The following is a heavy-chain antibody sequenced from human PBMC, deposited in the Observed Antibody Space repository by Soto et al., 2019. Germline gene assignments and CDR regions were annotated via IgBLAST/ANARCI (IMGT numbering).Heavy chain of an antibody. CDR2: ISSDGKNK. D-gene: IGHD1-20*01. J-gene: IGHJ4*02. CDR3: AGGTPIISGTTGGY. CDR1: GITLSSYA. V-gene: IGHV3-30*04. Sequence: QVQLVESGGGVVQPGTSLRLSCEGSGITLSSYAMHWVRQAPGKGLEWVAVISSDGKNKYYADSVKGRFSISRDSSKNAMYLKVNSLRTEDTAVYYCAGGTPIISGTTGGYWGQGTLVTVSS.